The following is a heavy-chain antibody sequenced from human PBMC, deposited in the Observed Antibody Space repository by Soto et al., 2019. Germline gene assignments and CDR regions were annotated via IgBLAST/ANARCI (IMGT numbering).Heavy chain of an antibody. Sequence: ESGGGVVQPGRSLRLSCAASGFTFSSYGMHWVRQAPGKGLEWVAVISYDGSNKYYADSVKGRFTISRDNSKNTLYLQMNSLRAEDTAVYYCAKDYGGNSALDYWGQGTLVTVSS. CDR1: GFTFSSYG. CDR2: ISYDGSNK. V-gene: IGHV3-30*18. CDR3: AKDYGGNSALDY. D-gene: IGHD4-17*01. J-gene: IGHJ4*02.